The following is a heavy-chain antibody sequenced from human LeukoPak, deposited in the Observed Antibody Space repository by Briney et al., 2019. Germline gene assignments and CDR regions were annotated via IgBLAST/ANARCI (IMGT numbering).Heavy chain of an antibody. J-gene: IGHJ4*02. V-gene: IGHV3-23*01. Sequence: PGGSLRLSCAASGFTFSSYGMSWVRQAPGKGLEWVSGITGSGGTTFYADSVQGRFTISRDNSRNTLFLQMNSLTAEDTAAYYCAKGGAVRGVQSGRSDDWGQGTLVTVSS. CDR2: ITGSGGTT. CDR1: GFTFSSYG. CDR3: AKGGAVRGVQSGRSDD. D-gene: IGHD3-10*01.